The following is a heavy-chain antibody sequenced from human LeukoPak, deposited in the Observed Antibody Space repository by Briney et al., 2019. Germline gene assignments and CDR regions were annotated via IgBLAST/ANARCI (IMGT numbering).Heavy chain of an antibody. V-gene: IGHV3-23*01. CDR3: AKDFEFGEYYFDY. J-gene: IGHJ4*02. D-gene: IGHD3-10*01. CDR1: GFTFSSYA. Sequence: PGGPLRLSCAASGFTFSSYAMSWVRQAPGKGLEWVSAISGSGGSTYYADSVKGRFTISRDNSKNTLYLQMNGLRAEDTAVYYCAKDFEFGEYYFDYWGQGTLVTVSS. CDR2: ISGSGGST.